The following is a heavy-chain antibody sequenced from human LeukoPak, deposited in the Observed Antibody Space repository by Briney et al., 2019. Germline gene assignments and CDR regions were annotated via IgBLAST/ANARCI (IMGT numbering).Heavy chain of an antibody. J-gene: IGHJ4*02. CDR3: ARLADCSSSSCRPFDY. V-gene: IGHV1-2*02. D-gene: IGHD2-2*01. CDR2: INPNSGGT. CDR1: GYTFTGYY. Sequence: ASVKVSCKASGYTFTGYYMHWVRQAPGQGLEWMGWINPNSGGTNYAQKFQGRVTMTRDTSISTAYMELSRLRSDDTAVYYCARLADCSSSSCRPFDYWGQGTLVTVSS.